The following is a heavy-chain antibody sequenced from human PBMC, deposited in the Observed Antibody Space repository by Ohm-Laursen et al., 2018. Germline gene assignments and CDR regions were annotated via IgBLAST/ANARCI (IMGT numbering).Heavy chain of an antibody. Sequence: SLRLSCTASGFTFSSYAMSWVRQAPGKGLEWVSAISGSGGSTYYADSVKGRFTISRDNSKNTLYLQMNSLRAEDTAIYYCAKDSMTVEGPYYFDYWGQGTLVTVSA. CDR2: ISGSGGST. J-gene: IGHJ4*02. D-gene: IGHD3-22*01. CDR1: GFTFSSYA. CDR3: AKDSMTVEGPYYFDY. V-gene: IGHV3-23*01.